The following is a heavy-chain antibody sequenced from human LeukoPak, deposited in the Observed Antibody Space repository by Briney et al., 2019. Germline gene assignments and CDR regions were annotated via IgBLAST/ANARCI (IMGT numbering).Heavy chain of an antibody. V-gene: IGHV4-4*07. D-gene: IGHD2-2*01. Sequence: PSETLSLTCNVSGGSIGNFYWSWIRQPAGKGLGWIGRIFTSGSTNYNPPLKSRVTISVDTSKNQFSLKLSSVTAADTAVYYCARGADIVVVPAASPYWYFDLWGRGTLVTVSS. CDR2: IFTSGST. CDR3: ARGADIVVVPAASPYWYFDL. CDR1: GGSIGNFY. J-gene: IGHJ2*01.